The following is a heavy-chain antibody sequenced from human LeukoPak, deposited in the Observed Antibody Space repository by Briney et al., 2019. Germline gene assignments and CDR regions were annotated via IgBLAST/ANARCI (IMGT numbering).Heavy chain of an antibody. Sequence: ASVKVSCKASGYTFTSYDINWVRQATGQGLEWMGWMNPNSGNTGYAQKFQGRVTITRNTSISTAYMELSRLRSDDTAVYYCARDHQPAWWQQLDGHHTDYYMDVWGKGTTVTVSS. J-gene: IGHJ6*03. D-gene: IGHD6-13*01. CDR3: ARDHQPAWWQQLDGHHTDYYMDV. V-gene: IGHV1-8*03. CDR2: MNPNSGNT. CDR1: GYTFTSYD.